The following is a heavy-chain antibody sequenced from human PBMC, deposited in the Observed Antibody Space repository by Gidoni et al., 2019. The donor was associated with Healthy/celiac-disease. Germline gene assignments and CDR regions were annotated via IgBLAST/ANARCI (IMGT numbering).Heavy chain of an antibody. CDR2: ISGSGGST. CDR1: GFTFSSSA. V-gene: IGHV3-23*01. J-gene: IGHJ4*02. Sequence: EVQLLASGGGLVQPGWSLRLSCAHSGFTFSSSAMSWVRQAPGKGLEWVSAISGSGGSTYYADSVKGRFTISRDNSKNTLYLQMNSLRAEDTAVYYCAKDGSSSWIVDYWGQGTLVTVSS. D-gene: IGHD6-13*01. CDR3: AKDGSSSWIVDY.